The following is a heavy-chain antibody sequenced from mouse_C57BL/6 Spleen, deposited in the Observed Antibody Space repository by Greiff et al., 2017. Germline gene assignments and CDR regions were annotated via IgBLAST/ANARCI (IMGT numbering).Heavy chain of an antibody. CDR3: ARSGPYSNYWFAY. D-gene: IGHD2-5*01. CDR1: GYTFTDYN. CDR2: INPNNGGT. J-gene: IGHJ3*01. V-gene: IGHV1-18*01. Sequence: EVKLQESGPELVKPGASVKIPCKASGYTFTDYNMDWVKQSHGKSLEWIGDINPNNGGTIYNQKFKGKATLTVDKSSSTAYMELRSLTSEDTAVYYCARSGPYSNYWFAYWGQGTLVTVSA.